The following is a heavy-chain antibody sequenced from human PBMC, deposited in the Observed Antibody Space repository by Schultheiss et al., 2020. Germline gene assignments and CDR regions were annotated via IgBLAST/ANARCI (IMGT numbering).Heavy chain of an antibody. CDR3: ARILLAPYYYYGMDV. CDR1: GFSLSTSGMC. V-gene: IGHV2-70*11. Sequence: SGPTLVKPTQTLTLTCTFSGFSLSTSGMCVSWIRQPPGKALEWLARIDWDDDKYYSTSLKSRLTITKDTSKNQVVLTMTNMDPVDTATYYCARILLAPYYYYGMDVWGKGTTVTGSS. J-gene: IGHJ6*04. CDR2: IDWDDDK.